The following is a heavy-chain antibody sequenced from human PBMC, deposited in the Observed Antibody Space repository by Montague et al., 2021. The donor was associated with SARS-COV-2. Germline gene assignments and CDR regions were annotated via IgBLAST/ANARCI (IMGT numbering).Heavy chain of an antibody. CDR3: NLCPSGDWGWLDS. CDR2: IRSGRYGGTT. D-gene: IGHD2-21*02. V-gene: IGHV3-49*04. Sequence: SLRLSCATSGFTFHDYSMTWVRQAPGKGLEWVGFIRSGRYGGTTDYAASVKGRFTISRDDPRGIAYLQMNSLRIEDTAMYYCNLCPSGDWGWLDSWGQGTLVTVSS. J-gene: IGHJ5*01. CDR1: GFTFHDYS.